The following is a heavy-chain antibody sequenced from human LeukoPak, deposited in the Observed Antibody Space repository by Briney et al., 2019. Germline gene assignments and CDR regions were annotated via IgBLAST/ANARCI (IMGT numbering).Heavy chain of an antibody. CDR3: ARRIVGVIDAFDY. V-gene: IGHV4-39*01. D-gene: IGHD1-26*01. CDR2: VLHSGAT. J-gene: IGHJ4*02. Sequence: PSETLSLTCTVSGGSISSPISYWGWIRQPPGKGLEWIATVLHSGATFYSPSLEGRLTISIDTSTNQFSLKMTSMTAADTAVYYCARRIVGVIDAFDYLGQGALVTVSS. CDR1: GGSISSPISY.